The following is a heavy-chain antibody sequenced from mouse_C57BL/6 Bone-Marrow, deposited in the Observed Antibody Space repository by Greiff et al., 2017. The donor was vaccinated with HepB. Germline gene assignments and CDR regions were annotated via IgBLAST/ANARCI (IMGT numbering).Heavy chain of an antibody. CDR2: ISDGGSYT. D-gene: IGHD2-1*01. CDR3: ARDTFYGNGFDY. J-gene: IGHJ2*01. Sequence: DVQLVESGGGLVKPGGSLKLSCAASGFTFSSYAMSWVRQTPEKRLEWVATISDGGSYTYYPDNVKGRFTISRDNAKNNLYLQMSHLKSEDTAMYYCARDTFYGNGFDYWGQGTTLTVSS. V-gene: IGHV5-4*01. CDR1: GFTFSSYA.